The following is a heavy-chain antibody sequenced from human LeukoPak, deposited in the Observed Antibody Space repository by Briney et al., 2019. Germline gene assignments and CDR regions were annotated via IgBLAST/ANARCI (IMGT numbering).Heavy chain of an antibody. Sequence: GASVKVSCEASGYTFTNYYMHWVRQAPGQGLEWMGIINPSGGSTSYAQKFQGRVTMTRDKSTSTVYMELSSLRSEDTAIYYCARVESWEHSGSSQDAFDIWGQGTMVTVSS. J-gene: IGHJ3*02. CDR1: GYTFTNYY. V-gene: IGHV1-46*01. CDR3: ARVESWEHSGSSQDAFDI. D-gene: IGHD1-26*01. CDR2: INPSGGST.